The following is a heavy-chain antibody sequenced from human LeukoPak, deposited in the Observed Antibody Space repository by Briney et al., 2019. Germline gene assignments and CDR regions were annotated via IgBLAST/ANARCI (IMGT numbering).Heavy chain of an antibody. CDR2: ISGSGVST. CDR1: GFTFSSFG. J-gene: IGHJ5*02. V-gene: IGHV3-23*01. CDR3: AKVGYFYGSGSYYLGWFDP. D-gene: IGHD3-10*01. Sequence: GGSLRLSCAASGFTFSSFGMSWVRQAPGKGLEWVSAISGSGVSTYYADSVKGRFTISRDNSNNTLFLQMNSLRAEDTAVYYCAKVGYFYGSGSYYLGWFDPWGQGTLVTVSS.